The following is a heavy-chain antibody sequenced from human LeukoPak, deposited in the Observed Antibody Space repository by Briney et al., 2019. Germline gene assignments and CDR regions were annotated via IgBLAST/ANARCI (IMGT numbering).Heavy chain of an antibody. CDR1: GYTFSDYA. J-gene: IGHJ6*02. V-gene: IGHV1-3*01. CDR3: ARGGSEFYGMDV. Sequence: ASVKVSCKASGYTFSDYAMHWVRQAPGQRLEWLGWITAGNGNTRYSQKFQGRVTITRDTSANTAYMELSSLRSEDTAVYYCARGGSEFYGMDVWGQGTTVTVSS. CDR2: ITAGNGNT. D-gene: IGHD3-10*01.